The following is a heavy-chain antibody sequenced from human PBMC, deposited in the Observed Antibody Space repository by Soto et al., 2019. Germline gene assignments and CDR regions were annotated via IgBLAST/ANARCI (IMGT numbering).Heavy chain of an antibody. CDR1: GFTFSSYS. D-gene: IGHD3-22*01. CDR2: ISSSSSTI. Sequence: TGGSLRLSCAASGFTFSSYSMNWVRQAPGKGLEWVSYISSSSSTIYYADSVKGRFTISRDNSKNTLYLQMNSLRAEDTAVYYCAKVFYDSTGYRFDYWGQGTLVTVSS. J-gene: IGHJ4*02. V-gene: IGHV3-48*01. CDR3: AKVFYDSTGYRFDY.